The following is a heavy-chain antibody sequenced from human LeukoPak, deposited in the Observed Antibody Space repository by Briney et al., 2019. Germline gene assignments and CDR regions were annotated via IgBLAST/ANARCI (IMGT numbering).Heavy chain of an antibody. CDR3: ARFVARNWFDP. CDR2: INHSGST. Sequence: SETLSLTCAVYGGSFSGYYWSWIRQPPGKGLEWIGEINHSGSTNYNPSLKSRVTISVDTSKTQLSLKLSSVTAADTAVYYCARFVARNWFDPWGQGTLVTVSS. V-gene: IGHV4-34*01. CDR1: GGSFSGYY. D-gene: IGHD2-21*01. J-gene: IGHJ5*02.